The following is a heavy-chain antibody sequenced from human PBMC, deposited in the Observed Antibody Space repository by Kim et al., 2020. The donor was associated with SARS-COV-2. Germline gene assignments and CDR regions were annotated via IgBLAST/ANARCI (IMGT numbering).Heavy chain of an antibody. J-gene: IGHJ3*02. CDR1: GFTFSTYG. D-gene: IGHD3-16*01. CDR3: ARAGLGKSKFAFEI. Sequence: GGSLRLSCVGSGFTFSTYGLHWVRQAPGKGLEWVAVVSSGGRATWYADSVQGRSSISRDNSKNTMDLQMNSLRPEDTALYYCARAGLGKSKFAFEIWG. V-gene: IGHV3-30*03. CDR2: VSSGGRAT.